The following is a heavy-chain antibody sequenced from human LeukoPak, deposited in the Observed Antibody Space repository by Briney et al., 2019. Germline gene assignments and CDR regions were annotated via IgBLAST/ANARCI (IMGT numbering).Heavy chain of an antibody. J-gene: IGHJ4*02. CDR1: GYNFTRYY. CDR2: IYPGDSDT. D-gene: IGHD2-15*01. V-gene: IGHV5-51*01. Sequence: GESLKISCKGSGYNFTRYYIGWVRQMPGKGLEWMGIIYPGDSDTRYSPSFQGQVTISADKSISTAYLQWSSLKASDTAMYYCARYRYCSGGNCYGPDYWGQGTLVTVSS. CDR3: ARYRYCSGGNCYGPDY.